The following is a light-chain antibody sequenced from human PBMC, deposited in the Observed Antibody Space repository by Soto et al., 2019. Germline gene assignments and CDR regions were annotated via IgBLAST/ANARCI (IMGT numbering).Light chain of an antibody. J-gene: IGLJ1*01. CDR2: EVT. Sequence: QSVLTQPASVSASPGQSITISCTGTSSDVGTYDDVSWYRQHPGKAPRLLIYEVTNRPSGVSNRFSGSKSGDTASLTISGLQAEDEGDYYCSSYTIGSTYVLGSGTKLTVL. CDR1: SSDVGTYDD. V-gene: IGLV2-14*01. CDR3: SSYTIGSTYV.